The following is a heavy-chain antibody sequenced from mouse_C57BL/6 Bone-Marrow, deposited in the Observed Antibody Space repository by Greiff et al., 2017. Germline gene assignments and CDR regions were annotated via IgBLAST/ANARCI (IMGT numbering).Heavy chain of an antibody. J-gene: IGHJ1*03. V-gene: IGHV14-2*01. Sequence: EVKVEESGAELVKPGASVKLSCTASGFNIKDYYMHWVKQRTEQGLEWIGRIDPEDGETKYAPKFQGKATITADTSSNKAYLQLSSLTSEDTAVYYCARPGSSYWYFDVWGTGTTVTVSS. CDR3: ARPGSSYWYFDV. CDR1: GFNIKDYY. D-gene: IGHD1-1*01. CDR2: IDPEDGET.